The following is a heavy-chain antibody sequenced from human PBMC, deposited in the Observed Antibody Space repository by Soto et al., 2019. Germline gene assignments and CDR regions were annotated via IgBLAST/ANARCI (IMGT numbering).Heavy chain of an antibody. V-gene: IGHV1-18*04. Sequence: ASVKVSCKASGYTFTSYGISWVRQAPGQGLEGMGWISAYNGNTNYAQKLQGRVTMTTDTSTSIAYMELRSLRSDDTAVYYCARGLGQQLVVFGASGGNWFDPWGQGTLVTVSS. D-gene: IGHD6-13*01. CDR3: ARGLGQQLVVFGASGGNWFDP. J-gene: IGHJ5*02. CDR1: GYTFTSYG. CDR2: ISAYNGNT.